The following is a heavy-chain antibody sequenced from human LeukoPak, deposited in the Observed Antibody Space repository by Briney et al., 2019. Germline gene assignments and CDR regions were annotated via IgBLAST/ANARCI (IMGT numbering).Heavy chain of an antibody. D-gene: IGHD4-17*01. V-gene: IGHV3-23*01. CDR3: AKDLTVTITYGFDV. CDR1: GFTFSSYA. J-gene: IGHJ6*02. CDR2: ISGSGGST. Sequence: PGGSLRLSCAASGFTFSSYAMSWVRQAPGKGLEWVSGISGSGGSTYYADSVKGRFTISRDFSNNTLHLQMNSLRAEDTAVYYCAKDLTVTITYGFDVWGQGTTVTVSS.